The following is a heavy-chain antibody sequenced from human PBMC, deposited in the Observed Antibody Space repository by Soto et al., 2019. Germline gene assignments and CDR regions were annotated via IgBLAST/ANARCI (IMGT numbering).Heavy chain of an antibody. D-gene: IGHD2-2*01. CDR3: GRCTSTSCHLGSDY. CDR1: GFTSSSYA. Sequence: GGSLRLSCAASGFTSSSYAMNWVRQAPGKGLEWVALISHDGINKYYADSVRGRFTISRDSSTNTLYLQMNSLRAADTAVYYCGRCTSTSCHLGSDYWGQGTLVTVS. V-gene: IGHV3-30-3*01. J-gene: IGHJ4*02. CDR2: ISHDGINK.